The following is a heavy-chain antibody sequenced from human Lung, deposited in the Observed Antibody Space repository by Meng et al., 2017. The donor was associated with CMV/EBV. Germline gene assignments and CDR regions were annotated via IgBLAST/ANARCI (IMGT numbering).Heavy chain of an antibody. V-gene: IGHV4-59*08. CDR3: ARHQNGGTYPLDY. D-gene: IGHD3-16*02. J-gene: IGHJ4*02. Sequence: SGQGLLKPSGPLPLPCSASGGSISTYSWSWIRQPPGKDLEWIGNNSYSGSTNYNPSLASRVTISVDSSKNQLSLKLSSVTAADTAVYYCARHQNGGTYPLDYWGQGTLVTVSS. CDR2: NSYSGST. CDR1: GGSISTYS.